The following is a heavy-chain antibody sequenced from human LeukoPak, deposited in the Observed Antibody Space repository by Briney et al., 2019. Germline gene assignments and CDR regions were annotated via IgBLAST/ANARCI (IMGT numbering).Heavy chain of an antibody. CDR1: GGSISSYY. J-gene: IGHJ4*02. Sequence: SETLSLTCTVSGGSISSYYWSWIRQPAGKGLEWIGRIYTSGSTNYNPSLKSRVTMSVDTSKNQFSLKLSSVTAADTAVYYCARGRGWGAARTAFDYWGQGTLVTDSS. CDR3: ARGRGWGAARTAFDY. CDR2: IYTSGST. D-gene: IGHD6-6*01. V-gene: IGHV4-4*07.